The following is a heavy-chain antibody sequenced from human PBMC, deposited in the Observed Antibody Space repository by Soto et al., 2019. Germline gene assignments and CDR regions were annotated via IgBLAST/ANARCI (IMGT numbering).Heavy chain of an antibody. V-gene: IGHV1-24*01. CDR2: FDPEDGET. J-gene: IGHJ4*02. CDR3: ATDSGWYYIHY. Sequence: ASVKVSSKVSGYSLTELSMHSVRQSPGKGLEWMGGFDPEDGETIYAQKFQGRVTMTEDTSTDTAYMELSSLRSEDTAVYYCATDSGWYYIHYWGQGTLLTASS. D-gene: IGHD6-19*01. CDR1: GYSLTELS.